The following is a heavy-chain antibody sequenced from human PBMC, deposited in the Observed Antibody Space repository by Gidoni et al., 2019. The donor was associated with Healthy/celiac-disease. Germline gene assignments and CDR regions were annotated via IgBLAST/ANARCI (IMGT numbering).Heavy chain of an antibody. CDR2: ISYDGSNK. CDR3: ARNGGGYYYDSSGYRSDSSFDI. CDR1: GFPFSSYA. J-gene: IGHJ3*02. D-gene: IGHD3-22*01. Sequence: QVQLVESGGGVVQPGRSLRLSCAASGFPFSSYAMHWVRQAPGKGLEWVAVISYDGSNKYYADSVKGRFTISRDNSKNTLYLQMNSLRAEDTAVYYCARNGGGYYYDSSGYRSDSSFDIWGQGTMVTVSS. V-gene: IGHV3-30*04.